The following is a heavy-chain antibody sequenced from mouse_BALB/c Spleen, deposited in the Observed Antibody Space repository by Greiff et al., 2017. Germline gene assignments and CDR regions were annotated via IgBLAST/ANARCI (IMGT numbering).Heavy chain of an antibody. D-gene: IGHD2-14*01. CDR3: ARYRDRYDDYFDY. Sequence: VKLVESAAELARPGASVKMSCKASGYTFTSYTMHWVKQRPGQGLEWIGYINPSSGYTEYNQKFKDKTTLTADKSSSTAYMQLSSLTSEDSAVYYCARYRDRYDDYFDYWGQGTTLTVSS. J-gene: IGHJ2*01. CDR1: GYTFTSYT. CDR2: INPSSGYT. V-gene: IGHV1-4*02.